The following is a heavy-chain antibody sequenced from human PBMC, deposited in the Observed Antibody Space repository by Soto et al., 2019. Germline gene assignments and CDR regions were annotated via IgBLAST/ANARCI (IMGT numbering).Heavy chain of an antibody. CDR1: GFTFSDAW. J-gene: IGHJ4*02. CDR3: ATVRSYYDY. Sequence: KPGGSLRLSCAASGFTFSDAWMTWVRQAPGKGLEWVGRIKSQGEGGTTEYAAPVKGRFTISRDDSENTLYLQMNSLKSEDTAVYYCATVRSYYDYWGPGTLVTVSS. CDR2: IKSQGEGGTT. V-gene: IGHV3-15*01. D-gene: IGHD3-16*02.